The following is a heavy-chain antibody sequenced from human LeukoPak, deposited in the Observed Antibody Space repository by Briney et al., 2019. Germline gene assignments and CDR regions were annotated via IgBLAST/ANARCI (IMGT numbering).Heavy chain of an antibody. V-gene: IGHV4-34*01. CDR3: ARGCSSWYRVFFYYFDY. J-gene: IGHJ4*02. Sequence: PSETLSLTCAVYGCSFSGYYWSWIRQPPGKGLEWIGEINHSGSTNYNPSLKSRVTISVDTSKNQFSLKLSSVTAADTAVYYCARGCSSWYRVFFYYFDYWGQGTLVTVSS. CDR1: GCSFSGYY. CDR2: INHSGST. D-gene: IGHD6-13*01.